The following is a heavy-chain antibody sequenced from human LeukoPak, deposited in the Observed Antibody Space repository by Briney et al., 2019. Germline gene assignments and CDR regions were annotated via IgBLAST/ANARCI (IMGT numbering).Heavy chain of an antibody. Sequence: ASVKVSCKASGYTLTDYYIHWVRQAPGQGLEWMGWINPNSSDTNYAQKFQGRVAMTTDTSIDTAYMELSRLTCDDTAVYYCARTPYSSGSFDYWGQGTLVTVSS. J-gene: IGHJ4*02. V-gene: IGHV1-2*02. CDR3: ARTPYSSGSFDY. CDR1: GYTLTDYY. CDR2: INPNSSDT. D-gene: IGHD6-19*01.